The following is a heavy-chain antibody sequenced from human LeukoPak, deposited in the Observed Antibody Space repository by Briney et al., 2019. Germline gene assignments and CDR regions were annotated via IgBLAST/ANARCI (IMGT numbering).Heavy chain of an antibody. V-gene: IGHV3-33*08. CDR2: IWYDGSNK. CDR3: AREPYGDTLTGDLAFDI. CDR1: GFTFSSYA. J-gene: IGHJ3*02. Sequence: GGSLRLSCAASGFTFSSYAMHWVRQAPGKGLEWVAIIWYDGSNKYYADSVKGRFTISRDNSKNTLYLQMNSLRAENTAVYYCAREPYGDTLTGDLAFDIWGQGTMVTVSS. D-gene: IGHD3-9*01.